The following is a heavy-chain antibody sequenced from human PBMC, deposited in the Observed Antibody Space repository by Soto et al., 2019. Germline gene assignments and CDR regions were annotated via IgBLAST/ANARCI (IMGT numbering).Heavy chain of an antibody. J-gene: IGHJ5*02. V-gene: IGHV1-69*06. CDR2: IIPIFGTA. Sequence: GASVKVSCKASGGTFSSYAISWVRQAPGQGLEWMGGIIPIFGTANYAQKFQGRVTITADKSTSTAYMELSSLRSEDTAVYYCARSRDKNRFDPWGQGTLVTVSS. CDR1: GGTFSSYA. CDR3: ARSRDKNRFDP.